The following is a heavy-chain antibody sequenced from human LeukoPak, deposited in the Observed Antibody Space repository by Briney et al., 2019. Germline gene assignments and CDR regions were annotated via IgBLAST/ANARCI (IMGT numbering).Heavy chain of an antibody. CDR2: IYYSGST. CDR1: GGSISSSSYY. CDR3: ARQSHYYDSSGYYYYYYYMDV. Sequence: SETLSLTCTVSGGSISSSSYYWGWSRQPPGKGLEWIGSIYYSGSTYYNPSLKSRVTISVDTSKNQFSLKLSSVTAADTAVYYCARQSHYYDSSGYYYYYYYMDVWGKGTTVTISS. D-gene: IGHD3-22*01. J-gene: IGHJ6*03. V-gene: IGHV4-39*01.